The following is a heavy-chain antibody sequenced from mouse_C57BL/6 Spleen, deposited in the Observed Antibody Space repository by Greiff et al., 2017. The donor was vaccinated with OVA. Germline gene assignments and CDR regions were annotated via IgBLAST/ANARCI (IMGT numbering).Heavy chain of an antibody. CDR2: ISSGSSTI. D-gene: IGHD1-1*01. CDR3: ASNYGSSLYAMDY. J-gene: IGHJ4*01. V-gene: IGHV5-17*01. CDR1: GFTFSDYG. Sequence: EVQGVESGGGLVKPGGSLKLSCAASGFTFSDYGMHWVRQAPEKGLEWVAYISSGSSTIYYAATVKGRFTISRYNAKNTLVLQMTSLRSEDTAMYYCASNYGSSLYAMDYWGQGTSVTVSS.